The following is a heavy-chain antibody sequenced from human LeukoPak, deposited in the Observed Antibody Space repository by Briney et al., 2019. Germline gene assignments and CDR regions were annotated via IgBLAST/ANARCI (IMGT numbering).Heavy chain of an antibody. J-gene: IGHJ5*02. CDR2: IYPSGST. Sequence: PSETLSLTCTVSGGSISSYYWSWIRQPAGKGLEWIGRIYPSGSTNYNPSLKSRVTMSVDTSKNQFSLKLSSVTAADTAVYYCAREPPVWKRYCSSTSCYKGGLAPWGQGTLVSVSS. CDR3: AREPPVWKRYCSSTSCYKGGLAP. D-gene: IGHD2-2*02. V-gene: IGHV4-4*07. CDR1: GGSISSYY.